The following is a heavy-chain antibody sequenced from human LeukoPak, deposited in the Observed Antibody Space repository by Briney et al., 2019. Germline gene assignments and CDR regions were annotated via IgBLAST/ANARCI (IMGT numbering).Heavy chain of an antibody. D-gene: IGHD3-22*01. CDR2: IYYSGST. Sequence: SETLSLTCTVSGGSISSSSYYWGWIRQPPGKGLEWIGSIYYSGSTYYNPSLKSRVTISVDTSKNQFSLKLSSVTAADTAVYYCARGLGYYYDSSGYPDDAFDIWGQGTMVTVSS. CDR3: ARGLGYYYDSSGYPDDAFDI. V-gene: IGHV4-39*01. J-gene: IGHJ3*02. CDR1: GGSISSSSYY.